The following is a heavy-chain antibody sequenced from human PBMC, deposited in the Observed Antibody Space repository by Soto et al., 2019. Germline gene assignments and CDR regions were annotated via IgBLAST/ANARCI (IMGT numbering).Heavy chain of an antibody. CDR3: ARSLIVVVPAAIGPYGMDV. Sequence: GASVKVSCKASGYTFTSYYMHWVRQAPGQGLEWMGIINPSGGSTSYAQKFQGRVTMTRDTSTSTVYMELSSLRSEDTAVYYCARSLIVVVPAAIGPYGMDVWGQGTTVTV. D-gene: IGHD2-2*01. CDR1: GYTFTSYY. V-gene: IGHV1-46*01. CDR2: INPSGGST. J-gene: IGHJ6*02.